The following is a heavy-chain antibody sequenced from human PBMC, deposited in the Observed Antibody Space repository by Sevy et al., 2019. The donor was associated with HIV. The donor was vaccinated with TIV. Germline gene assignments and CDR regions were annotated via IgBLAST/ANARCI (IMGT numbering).Heavy chain of an antibody. CDR1: GLTFRNLW. D-gene: IGHD3-10*01. J-gene: IGHJ6*02. V-gene: IGHV3-7*01. Sequence: GGSLRLSCAVSGLTFRNLWMSWVHQAPGKGLEWVANIKQDGSDKYYVDSVRGRFTITRDNAKNSLFLQVNSLRADDTAVYYCARSYFGSGTSYGMDVWGRGTTVTVSS. CDR2: IKQDGSDK. CDR3: ARSYFGSGTSYGMDV.